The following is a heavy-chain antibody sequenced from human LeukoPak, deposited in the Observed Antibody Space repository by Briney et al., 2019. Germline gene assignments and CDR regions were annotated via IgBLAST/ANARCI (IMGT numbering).Heavy chain of an antibody. CDR2: ISSDGSYK. J-gene: IGHJ4*02. Sequence: GGSLRLSCAASGFTFSSYAMHWVRQAPGKGLEWVAVISSDGSYKYYADSVKGRFTISRDNSKNTLYLQINSLRAEDTAVYYCAKGGIAMADYYFDYWGQGTLVTVSS. CDR3: AKGGIAMADYYFDY. V-gene: IGHV3-30*18. D-gene: IGHD6-19*01. CDR1: GFTFSSYA.